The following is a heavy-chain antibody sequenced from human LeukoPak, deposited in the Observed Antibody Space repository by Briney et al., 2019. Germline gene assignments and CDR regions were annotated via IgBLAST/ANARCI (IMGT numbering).Heavy chain of an antibody. Sequence: KPGGSLRLSCTASGFTFSDYYMSWIRQAPGKGLEWVSFISSSGRTIYYADSVKGRFTISRDNAKKSLSLQMNSLRAEDTAVYYCARGYASMDRTIAYWGQGTLVTVSS. CDR1: GFTFSDYY. V-gene: IGHV3-11*01. J-gene: IGHJ4*02. D-gene: IGHD3-10*01. CDR3: ARGYASMDRTIAY. CDR2: ISSSGRTI.